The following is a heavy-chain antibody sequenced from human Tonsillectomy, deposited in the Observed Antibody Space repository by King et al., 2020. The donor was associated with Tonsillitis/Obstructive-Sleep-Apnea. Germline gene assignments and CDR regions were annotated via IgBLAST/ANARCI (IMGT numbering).Heavy chain of an antibody. J-gene: IGHJ3*02. V-gene: IGHV4-59*01. Sequence: QLQESGPGLVKPSETLSLTCTVSGGSISSYYVSWIRQPPGKGLEWIGYIYYSWSTNYNPSLTSRVTISVETSKNQFSLKLSSLTAADTAVYYCARGITIFGVVNEFDIWGQGTMVTVSS. D-gene: IGHD3-3*01. CDR1: GGSISSYY. CDR2: IYYSWST. CDR3: ARGITIFGVVNEFDI.